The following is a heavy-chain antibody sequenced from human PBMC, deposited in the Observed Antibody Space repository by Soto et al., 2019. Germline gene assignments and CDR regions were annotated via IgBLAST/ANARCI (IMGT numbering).Heavy chain of an antibody. CDR3: AKELPYYYGSGTLGDYFDY. CDR2: ISWNSGSI. J-gene: IGHJ4*02. D-gene: IGHD3-10*01. CDR1: GFTFDDYA. V-gene: IGHV3-9*01. Sequence: EVQLVESGGGLVQPGRSLRLSCAASGFTFDDYAMHWVRQAPGKGLEWVSGISWNSGSIGYADSVKGRFTISRDNAKNSLYLQMNSVRAEDTALYYCAKELPYYYGSGTLGDYFDYWGQGTLVTVSS.